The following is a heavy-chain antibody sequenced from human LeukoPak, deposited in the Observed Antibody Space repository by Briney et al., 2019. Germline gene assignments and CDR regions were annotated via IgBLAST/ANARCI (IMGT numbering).Heavy chain of an antibody. V-gene: IGHV3-30*02. D-gene: IGHD3-10*01. Sequence: GGSLRLSCAASGFTFSSYGMHWVRQAPGKGLEWVAFIRFDGSHKYYADSVKGRFTISRDNAKNTLYLQMNSLRAEDTAVYYCARGGWFGELVRRFGYYYYYMDVWGKGTTVTISS. CDR2: IRFDGSHK. CDR1: GFTFSSYG. J-gene: IGHJ6*03. CDR3: ARGGWFGELVRRFGYYYYYMDV.